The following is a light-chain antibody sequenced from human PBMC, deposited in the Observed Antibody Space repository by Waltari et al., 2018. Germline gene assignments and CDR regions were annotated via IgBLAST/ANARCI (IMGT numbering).Light chain of an antibody. J-gene: IGKJ4*01. V-gene: IGKV3-20*01. CDR3: QQYDISPLT. Sequence: EIVLTQSPGTLSLSPGEGATLSCRTSQTIRTTYLAWYQQKPGQAPTLLIYGTFSRANCIPDRFTGSGSGTDFSLTISSLEPEDFATYYCQQYDISPLTFGGGTKVEIK. CDR2: GTF. CDR1: QTIRTTY.